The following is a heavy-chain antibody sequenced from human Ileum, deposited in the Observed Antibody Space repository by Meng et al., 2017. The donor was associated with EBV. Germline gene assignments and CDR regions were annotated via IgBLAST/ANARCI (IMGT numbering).Heavy chain of an antibody. CDR3: ARERGGGDRGIQ. CDR2: MSYTGST. Sequence: RLHGSGPELLKPSETLSSTCSVSNGSVSSYGYYWTWIRQPPGKGLEWIGYMSYTGSTNYKSTLKSRVTISVDKSKNQFSLKLSSVTAADTAVYYCARERGGGDRGIQWGQGTLVTVSS. CDR1: NGSVSSYGYY. J-gene: IGHJ4*02. D-gene: IGHD2-21*02. V-gene: IGHV4-61*08.